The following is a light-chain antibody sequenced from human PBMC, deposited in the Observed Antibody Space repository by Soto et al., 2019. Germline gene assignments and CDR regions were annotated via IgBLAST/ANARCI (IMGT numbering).Light chain of an antibody. CDR1: SSKIGAGYD. J-gene: IGLJ3*02. CDR2: GNS. CDR3: QSYDSSLSGGL. V-gene: IGLV1-40*01. Sequence: QSVLTQPPSVSGAPGQRVTISCTGSSSKIGAGYDVHWYQQLPGTAPKLLIYGNSNRPSGVPDRFSGSKTGTSASLAITGLQAEDEADYYCQSYDSSLSGGLFGGGTKLTVL.